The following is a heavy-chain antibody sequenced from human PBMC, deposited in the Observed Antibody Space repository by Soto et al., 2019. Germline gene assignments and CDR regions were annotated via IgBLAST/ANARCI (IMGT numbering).Heavy chain of an antibody. V-gene: IGHV1-69*13. Sequence: SVKVACKASGGTFSSHGISWVRQAPGQGLEWMGEIIPLFGTTKYAQNFQGRVTINADESTSTASMELRSLRSEDTAVYYCVRGNXIVVVPDKMPSDDWFDPWGQGTLVTVSS. CDR2: IIPLFGTT. CDR3: VRGNXIVVVPDKMPSDDWFDP. D-gene: IGHD2-2*01. CDR1: GGTFSSHG. J-gene: IGHJ5*02.